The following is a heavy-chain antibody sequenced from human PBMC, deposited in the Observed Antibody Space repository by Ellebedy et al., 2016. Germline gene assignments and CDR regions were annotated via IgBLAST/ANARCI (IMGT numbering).Heavy chain of an antibody. J-gene: IGHJ6*02. V-gene: IGHV3-11*06. Sequence: GGSLRLSCAASGFLFSNYYMHWIRQAPGTGLEWVSYISPNSGYTNYVDSVKGRFTISRDNADNSLYLQMNSLRAEDTAVYYCARAYVPLSRVSFNRADGMDVWGQGTTVTVSS. CDR1: GFLFSNYY. D-gene: IGHD2-2*01. CDR2: ISPNSGYT. CDR3: ARAYVPLSRVSFNRADGMDV.